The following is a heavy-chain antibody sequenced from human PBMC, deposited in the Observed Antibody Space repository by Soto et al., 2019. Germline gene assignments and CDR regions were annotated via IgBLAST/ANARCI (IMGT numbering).Heavy chain of an antibody. CDR2: IYDSGTT. V-gene: IGHV4-30-4*01. D-gene: IGHD3-3*01. Sequence: PSETLSLTCTVSGAPIRSDDYYWSWIRQPLGKGLEWIGYIYDSGTTYYNPSLKSRLTISTDTSKNQFSLRLTSVTAADTAVYFCARERHYDFWSGIYRHYYGLDVWGQGTTVTVSS. J-gene: IGHJ6*02. CDR3: ARERHYDFWSGIYRHYYGLDV. CDR1: GAPIRSDDYY.